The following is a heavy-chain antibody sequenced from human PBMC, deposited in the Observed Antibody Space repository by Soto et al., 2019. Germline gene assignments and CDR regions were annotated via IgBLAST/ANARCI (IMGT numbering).Heavy chain of an antibody. CDR1: GFTFTSSA. D-gene: IGHD4-4*01. CDR2: IVVGSGNT. CDR3: AAGPTVTTVPYYYYYMDV. J-gene: IGHJ6*03. Sequence: SVKVSCKASGFTFTSSAMQWVRQARGQRLEWIGWIVVGSGNTNYAQKYQERVTITRDMSTSTAYMELSSLRSEDTAVYYCAAGPTVTTVPYYYYYMDVWGKGTTVTVSS. V-gene: IGHV1-58*02.